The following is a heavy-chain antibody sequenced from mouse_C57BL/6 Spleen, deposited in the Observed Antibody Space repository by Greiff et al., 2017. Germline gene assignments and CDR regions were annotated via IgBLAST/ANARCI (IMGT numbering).Heavy chain of an antibody. CDR3: VREDGWFAY. J-gene: IGHJ3*01. CDR2: IRSKSSNYAT. CDR1: GFTFNTYA. V-gene: IGHV10-3*01. Sequence: EVKVVASGGGLVQPKGSLKLSCAASGFTFNTYAMHWVRQAPGKGLEWVARIRSKSSNYATYYADSVKNRFTISRDDSPSMLYLQMNNLKTEDTAMYYCVREDGWFAYWGQGTLVTVAA.